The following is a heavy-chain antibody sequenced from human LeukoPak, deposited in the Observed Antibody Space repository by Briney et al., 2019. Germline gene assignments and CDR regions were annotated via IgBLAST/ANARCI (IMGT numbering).Heavy chain of an antibody. D-gene: IGHD3-9*01. Sequence: GGSLRLSCVASGFTFSNHEMSWVRQAPGKGLEWISYIDSSDSSGPAVSYADSVKGRFTISRDNAKNSLHLQMNSLRAEDTAVYFCAREPTYDILTSDAFDIWGQGTMVTVSS. CDR3: AREPTYDILTSDAFDI. J-gene: IGHJ3*02. CDR2: IDSSDSSGPAV. V-gene: IGHV3-48*03. CDR1: GFTFSNHE.